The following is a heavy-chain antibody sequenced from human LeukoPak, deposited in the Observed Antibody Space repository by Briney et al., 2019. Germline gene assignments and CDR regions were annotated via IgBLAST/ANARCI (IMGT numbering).Heavy chain of an antibody. CDR2: IYTSGST. Sequence: PPETLSLTCTVSGGSISSYYWSWIRQPAGKGLEWIGRIYTSGSTNYNPSLKSRVTISVDKSKNQFSLKLSSVTAADTAVYYCARVGRDYDSSGYYYLDYWGQGTLVTVSS. CDR3: ARVGRDYDSSGYYYLDY. D-gene: IGHD3-22*01. CDR1: GGSISSYY. J-gene: IGHJ4*02. V-gene: IGHV4-4*07.